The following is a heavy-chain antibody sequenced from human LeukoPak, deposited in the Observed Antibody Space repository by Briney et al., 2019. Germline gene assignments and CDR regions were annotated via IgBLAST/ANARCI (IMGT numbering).Heavy chain of an antibody. CDR1: GFTFSNYA. J-gene: IGHJ6*02. Sequence: PGRSLRLSCAASGFTFSNYAMSWVRQAPGKGLEWVSSISGSGGSTYYADSVKGRFTISRDNSKNTLYLQMNSLRAEDTAVYYCAKTGGTNYYYYGMDVWGQGTTVTVSS. CDR3: AKTGGTNYYYYGMDV. CDR2: ISGSGGST. D-gene: IGHD1-1*01. V-gene: IGHV3-23*01.